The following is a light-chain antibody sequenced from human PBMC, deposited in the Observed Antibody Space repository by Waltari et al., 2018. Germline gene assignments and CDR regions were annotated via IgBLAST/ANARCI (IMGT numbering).Light chain of an antibody. J-gene: IGLJ2*01. CDR1: KLGDKY. CDR3: QAWDSSTVV. V-gene: IGLV3-1*01. Sequence: SYELTQPPSVSVSPGQTASITCSGDKLGDKYACWYQQKPGQSPVLVIYQDSKRPSGVPERIAGPNVWNTATLAISGTQAMDEADYYCQAWDSSTVVFGGGTKLTVL. CDR2: QDS.